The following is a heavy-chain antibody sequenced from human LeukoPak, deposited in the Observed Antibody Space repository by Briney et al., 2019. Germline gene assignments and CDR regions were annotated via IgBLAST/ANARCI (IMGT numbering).Heavy chain of an antibody. V-gene: IGHV1-69*05. J-gene: IGHJ4*02. CDR1: GGTFSSYA. D-gene: IGHD6-19*01. Sequence: SVKVSCKASGGTFSSYAISWVRQAPGQGLEWMGGIIPIFGTANYAQKFQGRVTITTDESTSTAYMELSSLRSEDTAVHYCATSPSSGWYPDYWGQGTLVTVSS. CDR3: ATSPSSGWYPDY. CDR2: IIPIFGTA.